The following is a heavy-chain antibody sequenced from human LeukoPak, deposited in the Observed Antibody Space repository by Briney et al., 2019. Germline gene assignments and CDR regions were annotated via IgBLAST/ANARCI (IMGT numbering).Heavy chain of an antibody. CDR1: GFTFSSYS. D-gene: IGHD3-3*01. J-gene: IGHJ4*02. V-gene: IGHV3-21*01. Sequence: GGSLRLSCAASGFTFSSYSMNWVRQAPGKGLEWVSSISSSSSYIYYADSVKGRFTISRDNAKNSLYLQMNSLRAEDTAVYYCARDPIPGYDFWSGYYPDYWGQGTLVTVSS. CDR2: ISSSSSYI. CDR3: ARDPIPGYDFWSGYYPDY.